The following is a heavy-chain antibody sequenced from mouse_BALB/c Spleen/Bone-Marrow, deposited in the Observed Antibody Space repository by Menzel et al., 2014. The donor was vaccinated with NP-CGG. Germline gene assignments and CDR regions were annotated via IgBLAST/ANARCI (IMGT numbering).Heavy chain of an antibody. CDR1: GYTFTSYW. V-gene: IGHV1-7*01. J-gene: IGHJ2*01. CDR2: INPITGYI. D-gene: IGHD2-10*02. CDR3: ARSKYGNYVGFDY. Sequence: LVESGAELAKPGASVQLSCKASGYTFTSYWMHWVKQRPGQGLEWIGYINPITGYIEYNQKFKDKATLTADRSSSTAYMQLSSLTSEDSAVYYCARSKYGNYVGFDYWAKAPLSQSPQ.